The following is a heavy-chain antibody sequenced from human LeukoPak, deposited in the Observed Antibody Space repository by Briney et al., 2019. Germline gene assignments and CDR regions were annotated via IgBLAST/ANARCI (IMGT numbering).Heavy chain of an antibody. Sequence: VASVKVSCEASGGTFSSYAISWVRQAPGQGLEWMGGIIPIFGTANYAQKFQGRVTITADESTSTAYMELSSLRSEDTAVYYCARDGRFLEWLSPSHYYYYYMDVWGKGTTVTVSS. D-gene: IGHD3-3*01. CDR2: IIPIFGTA. J-gene: IGHJ6*03. CDR1: GGTFSSYA. V-gene: IGHV1-69*01. CDR3: ARDGRFLEWLSPSHYYYYYMDV.